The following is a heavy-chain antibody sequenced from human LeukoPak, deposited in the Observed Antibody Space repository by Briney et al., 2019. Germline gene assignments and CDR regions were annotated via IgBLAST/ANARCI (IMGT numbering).Heavy chain of an antibody. Sequence: SETLSLTCTVSGYSISSGYYWGWIRQPPGKGLEWIGSIYYSGSTYYNPSLKSRVTISVDTSKNQFSLKLSSVTAADTAVYYCARDLSRIRLGELSLRNWFDPWGQGTLVTVSS. V-gene: IGHV4-38-2*02. CDR3: ARDLSRIRLGELSLRNWFDP. CDR1: GYSISSGYY. D-gene: IGHD3-16*02. J-gene: IGHJ5*02. CDR2: IYYSGST.